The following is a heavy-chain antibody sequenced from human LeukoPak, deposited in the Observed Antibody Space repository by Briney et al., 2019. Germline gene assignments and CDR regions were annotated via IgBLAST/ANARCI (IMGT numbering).Heavy chain of an antibody. CDR1: GGSISSYY. J-gene: IGHJ6*02. CDR3: ARGGVGATPYYYYYGMDV. D-gene: IGHD1-26*01. V-gene: IGHV4-59*01. CDR2: IYYSGST. Sequence: PSETLSLTCTVSGGSISSYYWSWIRQPPGKGLEWLGYIYYSGSTNYNPSLKSRVTISVDTSKNQFSLKLSSVTAADTAVYYCARGGVGATPYYYYYGMDVWGQGTTVTVSS.